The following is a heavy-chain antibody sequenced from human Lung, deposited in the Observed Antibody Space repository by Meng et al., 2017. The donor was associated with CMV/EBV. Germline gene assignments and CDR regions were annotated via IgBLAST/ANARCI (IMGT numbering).Heavy chain of an antibody. V-gene: IGHV3-53*01. D-gene: IGHD2-2*01. J-gene: IGHJ6*02. CDR2: IYSGGST. Sequence: SCAASGFTVSSNYMSWVRQAPGKGLEWVSVIYSGGSTYYADSVKGRFTISRDNSKNTLYLQMNSLRAEDTAVYYCARNNCSSTSCYSLYYYGMDVWXQGTXVNGAS. CDR1: GFTVSSNY. CDR3: ARNNCSSTSCYSLYYYGMDV.